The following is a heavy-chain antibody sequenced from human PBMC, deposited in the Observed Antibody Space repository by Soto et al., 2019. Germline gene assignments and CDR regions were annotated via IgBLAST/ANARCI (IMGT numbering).Heavy chain of an antibody. D-gene: IGHD5-18*01. CDR3: ARRGAGFSFGN. Sequence: EVQLVESGGGLVQPGGSLRLSCAASGFSFVDNWLHWVRQAPGKGLVWVSRIDNYGSNTNYADSVKGRFTISRDNVRNTLYLQMSSLRIEDTAVYYCARRGAGFSFGNWGQGSLVTVSS. V-gene: IGHV3-74*01. J-gene: IGHJ4*02. CDR2: IDNYGSNT. CDR1: GFSFVDNW.